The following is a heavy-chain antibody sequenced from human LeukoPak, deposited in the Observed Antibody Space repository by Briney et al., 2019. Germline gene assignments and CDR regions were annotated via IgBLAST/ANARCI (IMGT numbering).Heavy chain of an antibody. J-gene: IGHJ4*02. CDR2: ISFDGTNK. CDR1: GFAFSNYG. Sequence: GRSLRLSCAASGFAFSNYGMHWVRQAPGQGLEWVAVISFDGTNKYYEDSLKGRFTISRDNSKNTVYLQMNSLRPEDTAVYYCARDGGRATIVRGIIIMSVGDFWGQGALVTVST. D-gene: IGHD3-10*01. CDR3: ARDGGRATIVRGIIIMSVGDF. V-gene: IGHV3-30*03.